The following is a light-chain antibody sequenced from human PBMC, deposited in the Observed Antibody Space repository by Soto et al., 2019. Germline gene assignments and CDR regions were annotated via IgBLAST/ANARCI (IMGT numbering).Light chain of an antibody. CDR2: QDS. CDR1: KLGDKY. V-gene: IGLV3-1*01. Sequence: SYELTQPPSVSVPPGQTASITCSGDKLGDKYACWYQQKPGQSPVLVIYQDSKRPSGIPERFSGSNSGNTATLTISGTQAMDEADYYCQAWDSSTGLVFGTGTKVTVL. CDR3: QAWDSSTGLV. J-gene: IGLJ1*01.